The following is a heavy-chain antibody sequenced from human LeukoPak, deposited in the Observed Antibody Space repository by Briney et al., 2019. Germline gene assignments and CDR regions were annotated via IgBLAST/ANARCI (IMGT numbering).Heavy chain of an antibody. CDR3: AKVSPDIGAAGFDY. J-gene: IGHJ4*02. CDR1: GGSISSYY. V-gene: IGHV4-59*08. Sequence: SETLSLTCTVSGGSISSYYWSWIRQPPGKGLGWIGYIYYSGSTNYNPSLKSRVTISLDTSKNQFSLKLSSVTAADTAVYYCAKVSPDIGAAGFDYWGQGTLVTVSS. D-gene: IGHD6-13*01. CDR2: IYYSGST.